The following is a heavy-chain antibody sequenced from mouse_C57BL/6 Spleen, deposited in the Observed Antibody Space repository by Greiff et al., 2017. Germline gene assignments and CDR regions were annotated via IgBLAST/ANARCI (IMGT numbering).Heavy chain of an antibody. J-gene: IGHJ3*01. Sequence: QVHVKQSGPELVKPGASVKISCKASGYAFSSSWMNWVKQRPGKGLEWIGRIYPGDGDTNYNGKFKGKATLTADKSSSTAYMQLSSLTSEDSAVYFCAREDYSNWFAYWGQGTLVTVSA. CDR3: AREDYSNWFAY. CDR1: GYAFSSSW. D-gene: IGHD2-5*01. CDR2: IYPGDGDT. V-gene: IGHV1-82*01.